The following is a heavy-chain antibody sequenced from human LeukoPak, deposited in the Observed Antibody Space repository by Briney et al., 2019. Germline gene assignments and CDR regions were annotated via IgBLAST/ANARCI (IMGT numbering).Heavy chain of an antibody. CDR1: GGSISTYY. J-gene: IGHJ6*02. CDR3: ARALAVAGYYYHGMDV. D-gene: IGHD6-19*01. V-gene: IGHV4-4*07. CDR2: IYTSGSA. Sequence: SETLSLTCTVPGGSISTYYWSWIRQPARKGLEWIGRIYTSGSANYNPSLKSRVTMSVDTSKNQFSLKLSSVTAADTAVYYCARALAVAGYYYHGMDVWGQGATVTVSS.